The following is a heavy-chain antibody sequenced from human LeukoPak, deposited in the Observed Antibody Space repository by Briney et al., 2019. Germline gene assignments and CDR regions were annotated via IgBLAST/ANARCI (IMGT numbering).Heavy chain of an antibody. CDR3: AKDDVAAALWPPYYYYGMDV. D-gene: IGHD6-13*01. CDR1: GFTFSSYA. V-gene: IGHV3-23*01. Sequence: GGSLRLSCAASGFTFSSYAMSWVRQAPGKGLEGVSAISGSGGSTYYADSVKGRFTISRDNSKNTLYLQMNSLRAEDTAVYYCAKDDVAAALWPPYYYYGMDVWGQGTTVTVSS. CDR2: ISGSGGST. J-gene: IGHJ6*02.